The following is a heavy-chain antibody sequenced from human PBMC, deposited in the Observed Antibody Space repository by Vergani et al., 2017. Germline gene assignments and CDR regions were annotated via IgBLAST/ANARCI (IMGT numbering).Heavy chain of an antibody. CDR3: VKDHPVFDE. Sequence: QVQLVEPGGGVVQPGEPLRLSCAAFGSPFSTYGMRWVRQAPGKGLEWVAFIQKVGIDKFYADPVRGRYTISRDISKNTLYLEMNSLSAEDTALCHCVKDHPVFDEWGRGTLVSVS. V-gene: IGHV3-30*02. CDR2: IQKVGIDK. J-gene: IGHJ4*02. CDR1: GSPFSTYG.